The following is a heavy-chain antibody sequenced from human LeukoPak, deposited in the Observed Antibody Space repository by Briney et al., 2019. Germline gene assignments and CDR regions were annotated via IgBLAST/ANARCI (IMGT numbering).Heavy chain of an antibody. CDR1: GYTFTGYY. CDR3: ARVWYYDILTGYSNPAYFDY. V-gene: IGHV1-2*06. Sequence: ASVKVSCKASGYTFTGYYMHWVRQAPGQGLEWMGRINPNSGGTNYAQKFQGRVTMTRDTFISTAYMELSRLRSDDTAVYYCARVWYYDILTGYSNPAYFDYWGQGTLVTVSS. CDR2: INPNSGGT. D-gene: IGHD3-9*01. J-gene: IGHJ4*02.